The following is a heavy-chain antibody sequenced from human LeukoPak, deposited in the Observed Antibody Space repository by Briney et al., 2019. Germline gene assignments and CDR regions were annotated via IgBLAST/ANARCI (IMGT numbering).Heavy chain of an antibody. CDR2: ISSSGSTI. CDR3: ARSYGDYVRLDYYYGMDV. V-gene: IGHV3-11*01. J-gene: IGHJ6*02. D-gene: IGHD4-17*01. Sequence: PGGSLRLSCAASGFTFSDYYMSWIRRAPGKGLEWVSYISSSGSTIYYADSVKGRFTISRDNAKNSLYLQMNSLRAEDTAVYYCARSYGDYVRLDYYYGMDVWGQGTTVTVSS. CDR1: GFTFSDYY.